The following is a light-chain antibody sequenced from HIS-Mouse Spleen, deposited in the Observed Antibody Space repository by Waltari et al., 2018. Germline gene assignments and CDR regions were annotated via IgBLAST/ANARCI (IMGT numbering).Light chain of an antibody. J-gene: IGLJ2*01. CDR2: EDS. CDR1: ALPTKY. CDR3: YSTDSSGNHRV. V-gene: IGLV3-10*01. Sequence: SYELTQPPSVSVSPGQTARITCSGDALPTKYAYWYQQQSGQAPLLVIYEDSKRPSGIPGGFSGSSSGTMATLTISGAQVEDEADYYCYSTDSSGNHRVFGGGTKLTVL.